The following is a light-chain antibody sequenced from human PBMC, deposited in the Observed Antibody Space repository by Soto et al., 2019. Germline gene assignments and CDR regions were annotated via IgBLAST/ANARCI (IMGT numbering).Light chain of an antibody. J-gene: IGKJ5*01. CDR3: QQYNSYPIT. CDR2: DDS. CDR1: QTISSW. Sequence: DIQMTQSPSTLPASVGDRVTITCRASQTISSWLAWYQQKPGKAPRLLIYDDSSLESGVPSRFSGSGSGTEFTLTISSLQPDDFATYFCQQYNSYPITFGQGTRLEIK. V-gene: IGKV1-5*01.